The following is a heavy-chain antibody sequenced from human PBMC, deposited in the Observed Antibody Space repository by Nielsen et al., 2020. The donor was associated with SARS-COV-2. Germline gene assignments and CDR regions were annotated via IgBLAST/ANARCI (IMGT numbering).Heavy chain of an antibody. D-gene: IGHD2-8*01. CDR1: GGSFSGYY. V-gene: IGHV4-34*01. Sequence: SETLSLTCAVYGGSFSGYYWSWIRQPPGKGLEWIGEINHSGSTNYNPSLKSRVTISVDTSKNQFSLKLSSVTAADTAVYYCARDKWYYYYGMDVWAKGPRSPSP. CDR3: ARDKWYYYYGMDV. J-gene: IGHJ6*02. CDR2: INHSGST.